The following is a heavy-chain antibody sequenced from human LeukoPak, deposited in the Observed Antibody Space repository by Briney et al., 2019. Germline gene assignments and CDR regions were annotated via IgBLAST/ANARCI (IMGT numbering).Heavy chain of an antibody. Sequence: PGGSLRLSCAASGFTLSDHYMDWVRQAPGKGLEWVGRTRNKVNSYSTEYAASVKGRFSISRDDSKSSLYLQMNSLKTEGTAVYYCVSKITTSSYWGQGTLVIVSS. D-gene: IGHD3-16*01. CDR1: GFTLSDHY. V-gene: IGHV3-72*01. CDR2: TRNKVNSYST. CDR3: VSKITTSSY. J-gene: IGHJ4*02.